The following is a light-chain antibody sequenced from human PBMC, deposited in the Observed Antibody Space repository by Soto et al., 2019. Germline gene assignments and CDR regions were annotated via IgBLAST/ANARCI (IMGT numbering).Light chain of an antibody. CDR1: QSVSKS. CDR2: DAS. J-gene: IGKJ4*01. Sequence: DIVLTQSPATLSLSPGERASLSCRASQSVSKSLAWYQQKPGQPPRLLIYDASTRATGIPARFTGSGSGTDFPPSNRSLEPEDFVVLYCQQRASWPLLTFGGGTKVEIK. V-gene: IGKV3-11*01. CDR3: QQRASWPLLT.